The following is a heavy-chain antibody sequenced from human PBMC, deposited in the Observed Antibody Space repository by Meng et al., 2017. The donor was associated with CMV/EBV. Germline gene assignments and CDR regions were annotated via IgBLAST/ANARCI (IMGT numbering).Heavy chain of an antibody. CDR2: IIPILGIA. CDR1: GDTFSSYA. CDR3: ASFRSTSYSSSSAGDY. J-gene: IGHJ4*02. Sequence: SVKVSCKASGDTFSSYAISWVRQAPGQGLEWMGGIIPILGIANYAQKFQGRVTITADKSTSTAYMELSSLRSEDTAVYYCASFRSTSYSSSSAGDYWGQGTLVTVSS. V-gene: IGHV1-69*10. D-gene: IGHD6-6*01.